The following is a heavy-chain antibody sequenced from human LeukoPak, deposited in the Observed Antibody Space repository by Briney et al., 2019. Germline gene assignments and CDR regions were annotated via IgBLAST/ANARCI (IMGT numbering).Heavy chain of an antibody. CDR2: ISAYNGNT. Sequence: ATVKVSCKASGYTFTSYGISWVRQAPGQGLEWMGWISAYNGNTNYAQKLQGRVTMTTDTSTSTAYMELRSLRSDDTAVYYCARDLYYYYGSGSYLNDYWGQGTLVTVSS. J-gene: IGHJ4*02. CDR1: GYTFTSYG. CDR3: ARDLYYYYGSGSYLNDY. D-gene: IGHD3-10*01. V-gene: IGHV1-18*04.